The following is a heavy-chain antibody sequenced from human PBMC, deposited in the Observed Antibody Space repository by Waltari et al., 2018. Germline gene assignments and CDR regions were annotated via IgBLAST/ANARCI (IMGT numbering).Heavy chain of an antibody. D-gene: IGHD1-26*01. V-gene: IGHV4-38-2*02. CDR1: GNSISSPYY. J-gene: IGHJ4*02. CDR3: ARGPPIVGAMDY. CDR2: IYHSGNT. Sequence: QVRLQESGPGLVKPSETLSLTCTVSGNSISSPYYWGGVRQRTGKGLEWIGNIYHSGNTYYNPSLKSRGTLSVDTSENQFSLKLNYVTAADTAVYYCARGPPIVGAMDYWGQGTLVTVSS.